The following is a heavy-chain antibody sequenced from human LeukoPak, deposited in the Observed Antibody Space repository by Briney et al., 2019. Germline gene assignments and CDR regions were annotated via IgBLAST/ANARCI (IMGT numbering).Heavy chain of an antibody. CDR1: GFIFSSYS. V-gene: IGHV3-48*04. D-gene: IGHD4-23*01. Sequence: GGSLRLSCAASGFIFSSYSMDWVRQAPGKGLEWVSYISSNSDTIYYADSIKGRFTVSRDNAKNSLYLQMNSLRAEDTAVYYCARDYGGNSIGNDYWGQGTLVTVSS. CDR3: ARDYGGNSIGNDY. J-gene: IGHJ4*02. CDR2: ISSNSDTI.